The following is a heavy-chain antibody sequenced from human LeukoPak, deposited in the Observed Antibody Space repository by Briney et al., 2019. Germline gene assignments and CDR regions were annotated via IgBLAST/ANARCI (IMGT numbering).Heavy chain of an antibody. CDR2: IYSSGST. J-gene: IGHJ5*02. Sequence: SQTLSLTCSVSGGSISSGSYYWSWIRQPAGKGLEWIGRIYSSGSTNYNPSLKSRVTISVDTSKNQFSLKLSSVTAADTAVYYCARAGLGIATKFDPWGQGTLVTVSS. D-gene: IGHD6-13*01. V-gene: IGHV4-61*02. CDR1: GGSISSGSYY. CDR3: ARAGLGIATKFDP.